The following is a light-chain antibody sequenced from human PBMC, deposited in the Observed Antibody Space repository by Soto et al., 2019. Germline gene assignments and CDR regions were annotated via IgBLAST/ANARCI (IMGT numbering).Light chain of an antibody. CDR1: QSVSSN. CDR2: GAS. CDR3: QQYHNWHIT. Sequence: IVMTQSPATLSVSPGERATLSCRASQSVSSNLAWYQQKPGQAPRLLIYGASTRATGIPARFSGSGSGTEFTLTISSLQSEDFAVYYCQQYHNWHITLGHGPRLEIK. V-gene: IGKV3-15*01. J-gene: IGKJ5*01.